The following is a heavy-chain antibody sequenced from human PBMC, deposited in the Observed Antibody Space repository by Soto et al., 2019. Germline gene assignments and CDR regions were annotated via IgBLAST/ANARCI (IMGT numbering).Heavy chain of an antibody. CDR1: GFTFSSYG. CDR3: ARDSYLYSSSSGFDY. CDR2: IWYDGSNK. J-gene: IGHJ4*02. D-gene: IGHD6-6*01. V-gene: IGHV3-33*01. Sequence: QVQLVESGGGVVQPGRSLRLSCAASGFTFSSYGMHWVRQAPGKGLEWVAVIWYDGSNKYYADSVKGRFTISRDNSKNTLYLQMNSLRAEDTAVYYCARDSYLYSSSSGFDYWGQRTLVTVSS.